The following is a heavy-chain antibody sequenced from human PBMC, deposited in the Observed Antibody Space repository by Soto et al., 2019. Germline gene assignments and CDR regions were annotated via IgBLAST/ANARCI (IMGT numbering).Heavy chain of an antibody. J-gene: IGHJ6*02. V-gene: IGHV3-23*01. CDR1: GFTFSSCA. CDR2: ISGSGGST. CDR3: ANSMVRGYYYYYGMDV. D-gene: IGHD3-10*01. Sequence: PGGSLRLSCAASGFTFSSCAMSWVRQAPGKGLEWVSAISGSGGSTYYADSVKGRFTISRDNSKNTLYLQMNSLRAEDTAVYYCANSMVRGYYYYYGMDVWGQGTTVTVSS.